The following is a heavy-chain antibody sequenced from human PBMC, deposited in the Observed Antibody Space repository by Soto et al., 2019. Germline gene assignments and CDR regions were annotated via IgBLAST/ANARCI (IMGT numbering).Heavy chain of an antibody. D-gene: IGHD4-4*01. CDR3: ATFPRSSKRGY. J-gene: IGHJ4*02. V-gene: IGHV3-48*03. Sequence: ESGWDLVQPGGSLRLSCAASGFTFSSYEMNWVRQAPGKGLEWVSYISDGGSTIYYADSVKGRFTISRDNAKNSLYLQMNSLGAEDTAVYYCATFPRSSKRGYWGQGTLVTVSS. CDR1: GFTFSSYE. CDR2: ISDGGSTI.